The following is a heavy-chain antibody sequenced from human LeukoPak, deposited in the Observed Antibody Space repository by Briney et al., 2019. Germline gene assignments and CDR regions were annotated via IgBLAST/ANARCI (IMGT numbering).Heavy chain of an antibody. V-gene: IGHV4-39*01. CDR3: ARHIWDYYDSSGYPIYFQN. D-gene: IGHD3-22*01. J-gene: IGHJ1*01. Sequence: SETLFLTCTVSGGSISSSSYYWGWIRQPPGKGLDWIGTIYYGGSTYYNPSLKSRVTISVDTSKSQFSLKLSSVTAADTAIYYCARHIWDYYDSSGYPIYFQNWGQGTLVTVSS. CDR2: IYYGGST. CDR1: GGSISSSSYY.